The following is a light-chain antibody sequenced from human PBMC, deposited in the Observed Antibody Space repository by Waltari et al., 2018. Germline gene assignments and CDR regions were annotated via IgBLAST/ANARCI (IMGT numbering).Light chain of an antibody. CDR3: QVWDSTTVV. CDR1: NIGSKN. CDR2: SDS. V-gene: IGLV3-9*01. Sequence: SYELTQPLSVSVALGQTARITCGENNIGSKNVQWYRQKPGQAPAMVIYSDSNRPSGIPERFSGSNSGNTATLTISRAQAGDEADYYCQVWDSTTVVFGGGTKLTVL. J-gene: IGLJ2*01.